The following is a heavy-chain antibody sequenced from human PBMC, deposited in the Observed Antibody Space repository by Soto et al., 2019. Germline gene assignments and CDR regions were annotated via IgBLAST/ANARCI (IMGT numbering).Heavy chain of an antibody. V-gene: IGHV1-18*01. Sequence: QGQLVQSGAEVKMPGASVKVSCKASGYTFTRYGISWVRQAPGQGLQWMGWISGYNGDANYAQRFQGRVSMTIDTSTTTAYMELRTLTSDDTAVYYCAKNGQPPYYYYGLDVWGQRTTVTVSS. CDR1: GYTFTRYG. D-gene: IGHD2-8*01. J-gene: IGHJ6*02. CDR3: AKNGQPPYYYYGLDV. CDR2: ISGYNGDA.